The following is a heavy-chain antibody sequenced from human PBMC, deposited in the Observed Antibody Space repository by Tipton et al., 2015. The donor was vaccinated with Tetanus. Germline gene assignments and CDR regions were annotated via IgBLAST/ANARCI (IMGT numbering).Heavy chain of an antibody. J-gene: IGHJ2*01. CDR2: IYYSGST. CDR3: ARDGVVGSWYFDL. Sequence: LRLSCTVSGGSISSYYWSWIRQPPGKGLEWIGYIYYSGSTNYNPSLKSRVTISVDTSKNQFSLKLSSVTAADTAVYYCARDGVVGSWYFDLWGRGTLVTVSS. D-gene: IGHD1-26*01. CDR1: GGSISSYY. V-gene: IGHV4-59*01.